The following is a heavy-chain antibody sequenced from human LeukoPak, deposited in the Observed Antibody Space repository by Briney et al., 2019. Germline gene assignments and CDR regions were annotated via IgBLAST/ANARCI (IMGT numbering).Heavy chain of an antibody. Sequence: TGGSLRLSCAASGFSISGYWMHWVRQAAGEGLGWVSRMNSGGTTVNYADSVKGRFTISRDNVDNTLHLQRNSLRVEDTAVYYCIREVQVRASASLGLWGQGTLVTVSS. CDR2: MNSGGTTV. V-gene: IGHV3-74*01. J-gene: IGHJ4*01. CDR1: GFSISGYW. D-gene: IGHD3-16*01. CDR3: IREVQVRASASLGL.